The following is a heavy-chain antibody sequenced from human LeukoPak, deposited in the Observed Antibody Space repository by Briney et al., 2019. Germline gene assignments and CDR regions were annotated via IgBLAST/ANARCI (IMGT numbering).Heavy chain of an antibody. D-gene: IGHD6-6*01. CDR1: GGSFSGYY. CDR2: INHSGSA. CDR3: ARARLGQQLVWSHNYYYYMDV. J-gene: IGHJ6*03. V-gene: IGHV4-34*01. Sequence: SETLSLTCAVYGGSFSGYYWSWIRQPPGKGLEWIGEINHSGSANYNPSLKSRVTISVDTSKNQFSLKLSSVTAADTAVYYCARARLGQQLVWSHNYYYYMDVWGKGTTATVSS.